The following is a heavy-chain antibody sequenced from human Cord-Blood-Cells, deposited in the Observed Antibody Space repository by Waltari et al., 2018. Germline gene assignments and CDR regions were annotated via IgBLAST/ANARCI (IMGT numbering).Heavy chain of an antibody. CDR2: ISSSSSYI. J-gene: IGHJ6*02. Sequence: EVQLVESGGGLVKPGGSLRLSCAASGFTFSSHSMNCVRQAPGKGLEWVSSISSSSSYIYYADSVKGRFTISRDNAKNSLYLQMNSLRAEDTAVYYCARDSSSSWYYYYYGMDVWGQGTTVTVSS. CDR3: ARDSSSSWYYYYYGMDV. V-gene: IGHV3-21*01. CDR1: GFTFSSHS. D-gene: IGHD6-13*01.